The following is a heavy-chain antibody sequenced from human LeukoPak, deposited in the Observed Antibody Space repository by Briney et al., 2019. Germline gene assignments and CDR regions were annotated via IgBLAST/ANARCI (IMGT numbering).Heavy chain of an antibody. Sequence: PGGSLRLSCAASGFTFSSYSMNWVRQAPGKGLEWVANIKQDGSEKYYVDSVKGRFTISRDNAKNSLYLQMNSLRAEDTAVYYCARGGRYFDWLLLDTYFDYWGQGTLVTVSS. D-gene: IGHD3-9*01. V-gene: IGHV3-7*01. CDR2: IKQDGSEK. CDR3: ARGGRYFDWLLLDTYFDY. CDR1: GFTFSSYS. J-gene: IGHJ4*02.